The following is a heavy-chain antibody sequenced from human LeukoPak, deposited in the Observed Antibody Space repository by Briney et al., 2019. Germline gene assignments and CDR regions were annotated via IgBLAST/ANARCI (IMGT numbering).Heavy chain of an antibody. J-gene: IGHJ4*02. CDR3: ARVMNYYDSSGYFTYFDY. V-gene: IGHV4-39*01. Sequence: SETLSLTCSVSGGSISSSSYYWGWIRQPPGKGLEWIGSIYYSGSTYYNPSLKSRVTISVDTSKNQFSLKLSSVTAADTAVYYCARVMNYYDSSGYFTYFDYWGQGTLVTVSS. CDR2: IYYSGST. CDR1: GGSISSSSYY. D-gene: IGHD3-22*01.